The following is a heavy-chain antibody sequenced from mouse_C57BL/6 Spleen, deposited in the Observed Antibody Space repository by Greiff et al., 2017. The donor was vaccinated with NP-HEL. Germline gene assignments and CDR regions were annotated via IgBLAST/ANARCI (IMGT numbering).Heavy chain of an antibody. Sequence: EVQLVESGGGLVQPGGSLSLSCAASGFTFTDYYMSWVRQPPGKALEWLGFIRNKANGYTTEYSASVKGRFTISRDNSQSILYLQMNALRAEDSATYYCARYPYYFYAMDYWGQGTSVTVSS. CDR3: ARYPYYFYAMDY. CDR2: IRNKANGYTT. J-gene: IGHJ4*01. V-gene: IGHV7-3*01. D-gene: IGHD1-1*01. CDR1: GFTFTDYY.